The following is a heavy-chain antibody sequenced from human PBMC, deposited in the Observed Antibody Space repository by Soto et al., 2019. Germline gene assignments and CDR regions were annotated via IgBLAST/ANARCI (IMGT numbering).Heavy chain of an antibody. CDR3: NRERSYCTADKCFFDY. CDR2: IGTTDDT. D-gene: IGHD2-8*02. J-gene: IGHJ4*02. Sequence: PGGSLRLSCTGSGFTFSSYGMSWVRQAPGKGLEWVSGIGTTDDTYYPDSVKGRFTISRDDAKNSLFLQMNNLRTEDTAVYYCNRERSYCTADKCFFDYWGRGTLVTVSS. V-gene: IGHV3-13*01. CDR1: GFTFSSYG.